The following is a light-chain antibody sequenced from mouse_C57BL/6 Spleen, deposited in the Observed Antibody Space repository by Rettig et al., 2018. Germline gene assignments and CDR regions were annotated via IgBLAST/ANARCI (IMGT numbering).Light chain of an antibody. CDR2: DTS. Sequence: QIVLTQSPAIMSASPGEKVTLTCSASSNINSMYWYQQRPGSSPRLLIYDTSNLASGVPVRFSGSGSGTSYSLTISRMEAEDAATYYCQQWSSFPFTFGSGTKLEIE. CDR1: SNINS. V-gene: IGKV4-55*01. CDR3: QQWSSFPFT. J-gene: IGKJ4*01.